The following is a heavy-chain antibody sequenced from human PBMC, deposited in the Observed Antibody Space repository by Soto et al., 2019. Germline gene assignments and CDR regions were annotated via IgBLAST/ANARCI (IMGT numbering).Heavy chain of an antibody. CDR1: GYTFTIYG. CDR3: ARGNILTGYYFVGASGDAFDI. Sequence: ASVKVSCKASGYTFTIYGISLVRQAPGQGLEWMGWISAYNGNTNYAQKLQGRVTMTTDTSTSTAYMELRSLRSDDTAVYYCARGNILTGYYFVGASGDAFDIWGQGTMVTVSS. CDR2: ISAYNGNT. D-gene: IGHD3-9*01. V-gene: IGHV1-18*01. J-gene: IGHJ3*02.